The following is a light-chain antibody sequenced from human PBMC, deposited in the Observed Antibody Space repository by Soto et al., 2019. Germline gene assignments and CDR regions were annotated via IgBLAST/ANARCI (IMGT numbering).Light chain of an antibody. J-gene: IGLJ1*01. CDR2: DVS. Sequence: QSALTPAASVSGSPGQSITISCTRTSSDVGGYTYVSWYQQHPGKAPKLMIYDVSNRPSGVSNRFSGSKSANTASLTISGLQAEDEADYYCSSHTSSSTSDVFGTGTKVTVL. CDR3: SSHTSSSTSDV. V-gene: IGLV2-14*01. CDR1: SSDVGGYTY.